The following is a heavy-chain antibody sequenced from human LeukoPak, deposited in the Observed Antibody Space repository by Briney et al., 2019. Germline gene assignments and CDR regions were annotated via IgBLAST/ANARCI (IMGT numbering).Heavy chain of an antibody. Sequence: GGSLQISWKGSGYHFTSYCIGGGRPMPGKGLEWMGIIYPGDSGPTYSPSFQGQVTISVDKSINTAYLQWSSLQASDTAMYYCGMSGDRVPLQDDVFDVWGQGTMVTVST. CDR1: GYHFTSYC. J-gene: IGHJ3*01. CDR3: GMSGDRVPLQDDVFDV. V-gene: IGHV5-51*01. CDR2: IYPGDSGP. D-gene: IGHD1-26*01.